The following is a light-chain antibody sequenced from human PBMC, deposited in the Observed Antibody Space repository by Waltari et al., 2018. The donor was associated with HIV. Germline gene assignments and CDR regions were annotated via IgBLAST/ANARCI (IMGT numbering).Light chain of an antibody. Sequence: QSVLTQPPSVSGAPGQRVTISCTGSSPNIGAGFDVHWYQQLPGTAPKRLIYDNTKRPSGVPDRFSGSRSGSSASLAITGLQAEDEADYYCQSFDSSLSGYVFGTGTKVTVL. CDR1: SPNIGAGFD. CDR2: DNT. CDR3: QSFDSSLSGYV. J-gene: IGLJ1*01. V-gene: IGLV1-40*01.